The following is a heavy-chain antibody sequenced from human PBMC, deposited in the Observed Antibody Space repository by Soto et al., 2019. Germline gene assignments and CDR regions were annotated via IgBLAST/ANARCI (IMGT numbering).Heavy chain of an antibody. CDR2: ISGSGGST. Sequence: GGSLRLSCAASGFTFSSYAMSWVRQAPGKGLEWVSAISGSGGSTYYADSVKGRFTISRDNSKNTLYLQMNSLRAEDTAVYYCAKDQLEYDFWSGPYYYYYGTDVWGQGTTVTVSS. J-gene: IGHJ6*02. CDR3: AKDQLEYDFWSGPYYYYYGTDV. V-gene: IGHV3-23*01. D-gene: IGHD3-3*01. CDR1: GFTFSSYA.